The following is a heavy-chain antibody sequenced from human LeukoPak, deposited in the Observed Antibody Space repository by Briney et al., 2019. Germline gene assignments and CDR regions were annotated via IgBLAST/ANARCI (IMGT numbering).Heavy chain of an antibody. CDR3: AATKQEGTDTAMVGPPEYYFDY. D-gene: IGHD5-18*01. CDR2: IYTSGST. V-gene: IGHV4-4*07. J-gene: IGHJ4*02. CDR1: GGSISSYY. Sequence: SETLSLTCTVSGGSISSYYWSWTRQPTGKGLEWIGRIYTSGSTNYNPSLKSRVTISVDTSKNQFSLKLSSVTAADTAVYYCAATKQEGTDTAMVGPPEYYFDYWGQGTLVTVSS.